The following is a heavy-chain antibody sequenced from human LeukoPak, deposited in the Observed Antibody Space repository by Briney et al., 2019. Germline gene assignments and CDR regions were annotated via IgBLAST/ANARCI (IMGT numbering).Heavy chain of an antibody. V-gene: IGHV4-59*01. CDR3: ARVGYFGSGSYYRDYSEY. J-gene: IGHJ4*02. CDR2: ISNSAIT. Sequence: SETLSLTCTVSGVSISSYYWTWIRQPPGKGLEWIGFISNSAITDYNPSLKSRVTISRDTSKNHLSLKLNSVTAADTAVYYCARVGYFGSGSYYRDYSEYWGQGTLVTVSS. CDR1: GVSISSYY. D-gene: IGHD3-10*01.